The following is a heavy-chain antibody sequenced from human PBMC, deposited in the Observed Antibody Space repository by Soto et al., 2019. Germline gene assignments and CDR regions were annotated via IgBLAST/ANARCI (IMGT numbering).Heavy chain of an antibody. Sequence: EVQLLESGGDLVQPGGSLRLSCAASGFTFSSYAMSWVRQAPGKGLEWVSTISGRGDDTYYTDSVKGRFTISRDNSKNTLYVHMNSLRAEDTAVYYCARAPTTYRSSYFDYWGQGTLVTVPS. CDR1: GFTFSSYA. CDR2: ISGRGDDT. J-gene: IGHJ4*02. D-gene: IGHD6-19*01. V-gene: IGHV3-23*01. CDR3: ARAPTTYRSSYFDY.